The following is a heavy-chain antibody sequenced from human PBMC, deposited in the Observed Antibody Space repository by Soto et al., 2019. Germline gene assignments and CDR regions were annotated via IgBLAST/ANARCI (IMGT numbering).Heavy chain of an antibody. CDR3: ATSYGSGYRAFDY. CDR2: VNPILSMS. Sequence: QVQLVQSGAEVKRPGSSVKVSCKASGDTFSFYSINWVRQAPGLGLEWMGRVNPILSMSNYAQRFQGRVTRTADKSTSTAYMELSGLRSEDTAMYYWATSYGSGYRAFDYWGQGALVTVSS. D-gene: IGHD3-10*01. CDR1: GDTFSFYS. V-gene: IGHV1-69*04. J-gene: IGHJ4*02.